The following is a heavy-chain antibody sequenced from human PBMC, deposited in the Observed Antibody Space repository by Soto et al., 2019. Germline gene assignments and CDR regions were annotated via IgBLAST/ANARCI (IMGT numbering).Heavy chain of an antibody. CDR3: ARDAYSSGWSDYYYMDV. J-gene: IGHJ6*03. D-gene: IGHD6-19*01. V-gene: IGHV1-3*01. CDR1: GYTFTSYA. Sequence: ASVKVSCKASGYTFTSYAMHWVRQAPGQRLEWMGWINAGNGNTKYSQKFQGRVTITRDTSASTAYMELSSLRSEDTAVYYCARDAYSSGWSDYYYMDVWGKGTTVTVS. CDR2: INAGNGNT.